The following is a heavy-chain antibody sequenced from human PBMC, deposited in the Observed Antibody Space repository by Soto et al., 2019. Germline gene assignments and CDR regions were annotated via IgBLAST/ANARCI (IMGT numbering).Heavy chain of an antibody. CDR1: GFTFSSYE. V-gene: IGHV3-48*03. CDR3: ARVLIPQRYYYYGMDV. Sequence: PGGSLRLSCAASGFTFSSYEMNWVRQATGKGLEWVSYISSGGTIIYNADSVKGRFTISRDNAKNSLYLQMNSLRAEDTAVYYCARVLIPQRYYYYGMDVWGQGTTVTVSS. J-gene: IGHJ6*02. D-gene: IGHD1-1*01. CDR2: ISSGGTII.